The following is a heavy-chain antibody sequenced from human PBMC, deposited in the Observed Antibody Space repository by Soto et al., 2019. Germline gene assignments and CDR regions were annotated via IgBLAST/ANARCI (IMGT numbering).Heavy chain of an antibody. V-gene: IGHV3-30*18. CDR1: GFTFSSYG. D-gene: IGHD5-12*01. CDR3: AKQLFMATDY. J-gene: IGHJ4*02. CDR2: ISYDGSNK. Sequence: GGSLRLSCAASGFTFSSYGMHWVRQAPGKGLEWVAVISYDGSNKYYADSVKGRFTISRDNSKNTLYLQMNSLRAEDTAVYYCAKQLFMATDYWGQGTLVTVSS.